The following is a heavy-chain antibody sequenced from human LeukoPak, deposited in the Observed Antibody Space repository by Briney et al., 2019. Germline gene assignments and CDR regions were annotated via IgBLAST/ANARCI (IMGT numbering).Heavy chain of an antibody. V-gene: IGHV1-18*01. CDR1: GGTFSSYA. CDR3: ARDYGGCTDY. Sequence: ASVKVSCKASGGTFSSYAISWVRQAPGQGLEWMGWISAYNGNTNYAQKLQGRVTMTTDTSTSTAYMELRSLRSDDTAVYYCARDYGGCTDYWGQGTLVTVSS. CDR2: ISAYNGNT. D-gene: IGHD4-23*01. J-gene: IGHJ4*02.